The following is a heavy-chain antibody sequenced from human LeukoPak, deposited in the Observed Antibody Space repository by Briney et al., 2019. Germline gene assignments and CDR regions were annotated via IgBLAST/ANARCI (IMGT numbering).Heavy chain of an antibody. CDR2: ISGSGGST. J-gene: IGHJ4*02. CDR1: GFTFSSYA. D-gene: IGHD5-24*01. Sequence: GGSLRLSCAASGFTFSSYAMSWVRQAPGKGLEWVSAISGSGGSTYYADSVKGRFTISRDNSKNTLYLQMNSLRAEDTAVYYCARDMEMATISGFDYWGQGTLVTVSS. CDR3: ARDMEMATISGFDY. V-gene: IGHV3-23*01.